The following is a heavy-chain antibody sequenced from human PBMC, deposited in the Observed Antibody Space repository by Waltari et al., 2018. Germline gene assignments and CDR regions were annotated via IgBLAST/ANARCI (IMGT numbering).Heavy chain of an antibody. CDR1: GFNFSSCA. CDR2: VSGGGDST. V-gene: IGHV3-23*01. D-gene: IGHD7-27*01. Sequence: EVVVLESGGGLVQPGGSLRLSWAASGFNFSSCAMPWVRPAPGKGLEWVSGVSGGGDSTDYADSVKGRFTISRDNSKNTLYLQMNSLRVEDTAIYYCARKGIWGQTYPLDYWGQGTLVTVSS. J-gene: IGHJ4*02. CDR3: ARKGIWGQTYPLDY.